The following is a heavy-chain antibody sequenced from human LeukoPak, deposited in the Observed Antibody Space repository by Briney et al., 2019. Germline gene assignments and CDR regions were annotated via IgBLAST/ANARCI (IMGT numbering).Heavy chain of an antibody. V-gene: IGHV1-2*02. J-gene: IGHJ4*02. D-gene: IGHD6-19*01. Sequence: ASVKVSCKASGYTFTGYYMHWVRQAPGQGLEWMGWINPNSGGTNYAQKFQGRVTMTRDTSTSTAYMELSRLRSDDTAVYYCARANAVAASYYFDYWGQGTLVTVSS. CDR3: ARANAVAASYYFDY. CDR2: INPNSGGT. CDR1: GYTFTGYY.